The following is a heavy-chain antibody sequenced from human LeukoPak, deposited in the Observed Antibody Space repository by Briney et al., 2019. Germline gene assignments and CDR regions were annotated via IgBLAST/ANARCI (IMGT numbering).Heavy chain of an antibody. CDR3: AKGQTTVMAFDV. CDR1: GFNFSGYA. V-gene: IGHV3-23*01. Sequence: SGGSLRLSCTASGFNFSGYAMSWVRRAPGKGLEWVSAISGSGGSTYYADSVKGRFTISRDNSKDTLYMQLNSPRAEDTAVYFCAKGQTTVMAFDVWGQGTMVSVSS. CDR2: ISGSGGST. D-gene: IGHD4-17*01. J-gene: IGHJ3*01.